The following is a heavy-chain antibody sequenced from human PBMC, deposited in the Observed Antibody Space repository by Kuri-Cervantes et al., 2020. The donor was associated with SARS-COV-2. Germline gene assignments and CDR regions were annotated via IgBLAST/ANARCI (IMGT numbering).Heavy chain of an antibody. CDR3: ARTYCSGGSCFPGDYFDY. J-gene: IGHJ4*02. CDR1: GGSFSGYY. V-gene: IGHV4-34*01. Sequence: GSLRLSCAVYGGSFSGYYWSWIRQPPGKGLEWIGEINHSGSTNYNPSLKSRVTISVDTSKNQFSLKLSSVTAADTAVYYCARTYCSGGSCFPGDYFDYWGQGTLVTVSS. CDR2: INHSGST. D-gene: IGHD2-15*01.